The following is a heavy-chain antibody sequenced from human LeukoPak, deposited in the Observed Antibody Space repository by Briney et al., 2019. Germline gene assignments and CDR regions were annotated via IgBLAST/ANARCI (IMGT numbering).Heavy chain of an antibody. J-gene: IGHJ4*02. V-gene: IGHV4-30-4*01. CDR1: GGSISSGDYY. D-gene: IGHD6-19*01. Sequence: SSETLSLTCTVSGGSISSGDYYGSWIRQPPGKGLEWIGYIYYSGSTYYNPSLKSRVTISVDTSKNQFSLKLSSVTAADTAVYYCARVVVAGLDYWGQGTLVTVSS. CDR2: IYYSGST. CDR3: ARVVVAGLDY.